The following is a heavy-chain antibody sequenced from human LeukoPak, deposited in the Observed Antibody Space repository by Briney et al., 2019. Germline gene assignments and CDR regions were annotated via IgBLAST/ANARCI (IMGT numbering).Heavy chain of an antibody. J-gene: IGHJ6*02. Sequence: ASVKVSCKASGYTFTSYYMHWVRQAPGQGLEWMGWINPNSGGTNYAQKFQGRVTMTRDTSISTAYMELSRLRSDDTAVYYCAIPAAIVHTPIYYYYGMDVWGQGTTVTVSS. V-gene: IGHV1-2*02. CDR2: INPNSGGT. CDR3: AIPAAIVHTPIYYYYGMDV. CDR1: GYTFTSYY. D-gene: IGHD2-2*02.